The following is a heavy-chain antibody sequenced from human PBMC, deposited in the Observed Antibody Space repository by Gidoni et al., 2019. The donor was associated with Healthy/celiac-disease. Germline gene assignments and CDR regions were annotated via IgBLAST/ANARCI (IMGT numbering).Heavy chain of an antibody. Sequence: EVQLVVSGGGLVQPGGSLRLSCAASGFTFSSYWMSWVRQAPGKGMEWVANIKQDGSEKYYVDSVKGRFTISRDNAKNSLYLQMNSLRAEDTAVYYCARELLRWLQFPDAFDIWGQGTMVTVSS. CDR2: IKQDGSEK. CDR3: ARELLRWLQFPDAFDI. D-gene: IGHD5-12*01. CDR1: GFTFSSYW. V-gene: IGHV3-7*01. J-gene: IGHJ3*02.